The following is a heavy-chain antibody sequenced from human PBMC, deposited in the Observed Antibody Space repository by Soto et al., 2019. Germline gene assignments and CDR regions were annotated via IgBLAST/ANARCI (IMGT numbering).Heavy chain of an antibody. Sequence: QVQLQESGPGLVKPSQTLSLTCTVSGGSISSGGYYWSWIRQHPGKGPEWIGYIYYSGSTYYNPSLKSRFTISVDTSKNQFSLKLSSVTAADTAVYYCARGGRRSPGMDVWGQGTTVTVSS. CDR2: IYYSGST. V-gene: IGHV4-31*03. J-gene: IGHJ6*02. CDR1: GGSISSGGYY. CDR3: ARGGRRSPGMDV.